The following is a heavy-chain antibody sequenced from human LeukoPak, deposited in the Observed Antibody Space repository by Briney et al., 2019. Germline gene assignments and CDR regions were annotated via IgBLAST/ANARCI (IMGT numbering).Heavy chain of an antibody. V-gene: IGHV1-46*01. J-gene: IGHJ4*02. CDR2: INPSGGST. CDR3: ARDRQAGY. CDR1: GYTFTSYY. Sequence: ASVKVSCKASGYTFTSYYMHWVRQAPGQGLGWMGIINPSGGSTSYAQKFQGRVTMTTDTSTSTAYMELRSLRSDDTAVYYCARDRQAGYWGQGTLVTVSS. D-gene: IGHD3-10*01.